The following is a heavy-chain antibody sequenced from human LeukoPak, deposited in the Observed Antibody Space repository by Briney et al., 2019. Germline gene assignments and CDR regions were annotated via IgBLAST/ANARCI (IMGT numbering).Heavy chain of an antibody. J-gene: IGHJ4*02. D-gene: IGHD6-13*01. CDR2: FDPEDGET. CDR3: ARARTNYSSSWYN. Sequence: ASVKVSCKVSGYTLTELSMHWVRQAPGKGLEWMGGFDPEDGETIYAQKFQGRVTMTRDTSTSTVYMELSSLGSEDTAVYYCARARTNYSSSWYNWGQGTLVTVSS. V-gene: IGHV1-24*01. CDR1: GYTLTELS.